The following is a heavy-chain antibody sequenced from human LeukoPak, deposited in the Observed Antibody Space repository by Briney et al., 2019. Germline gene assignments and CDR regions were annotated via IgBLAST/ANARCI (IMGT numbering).Heavy chain of an antibody. CDR2: LHSGGDT. CDR1: EFTVRSNY. D-gene: IGHD5/OR15-5a*01. J-gene: IGHJ4*02. V-gene: IGHV3-53*01. Sequence: GGSLRLSCVASEFTVRSNYVSWVRQAPGKGLEWVSVLHSGGDTYYADSVKGRFTISRDDSKNTLYLQMNSLRAEDTAVYYCARGKVYYYYDYWGQGTLVTVSS. CDR3: ARGKVYYYYDY.